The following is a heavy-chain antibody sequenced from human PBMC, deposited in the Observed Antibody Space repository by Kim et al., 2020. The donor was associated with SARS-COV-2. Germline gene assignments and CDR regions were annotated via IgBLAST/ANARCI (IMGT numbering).Heavy chain of an antibody. Sequence: SETLSLTCTVSGGSISSGDYYWSWIRQPPGKGLEWIGYIYYSGSTYYNPSLKSRVTISVDTSKNQFSLKLSSVTAADTAVYYCARDLRGKEKRFLEWLPSHWFDPWGQGTLVTVSS. V-gene: IGHV4-30-4*01. J-gene: IGHJ5*02. CDR3: ARDLRGKEKRFLEWLPSHWFDP. CDR2: IYYSGST. CDR1: GGSISSGDYY. D-gene: IGHD3-3*01.